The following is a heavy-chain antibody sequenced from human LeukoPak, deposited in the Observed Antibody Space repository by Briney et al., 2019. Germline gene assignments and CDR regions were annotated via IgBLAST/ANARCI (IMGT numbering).Heavy chain of an antibody. V-gene: IGHV5-51*02. CDR2: IDPGDSDN. CDR1: GYSFTCYW. CDR3: ARRGGSLHFFDY. Sequence: GEPLKTSRRGSGYSFTCYWSGWVRQMPGKAGEWRGIIDPGDSDNRYSPSFQGQVTISADKSISTAYLQWSRLKASDTAMYYCARRGGSLHFFDYWGQGTLVTVSS. J-gene: IGHJ4*02. D-gene: IGHD2-15*01.